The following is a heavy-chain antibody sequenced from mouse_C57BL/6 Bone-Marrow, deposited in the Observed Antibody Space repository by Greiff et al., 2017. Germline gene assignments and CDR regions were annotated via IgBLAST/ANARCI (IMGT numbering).Heavy chain of an antibody. CDR2: ISSGGSYT. CDR3: ARVITTVVARGYFDY. D-gene: IGHD1-1*01. Sequence: SGGDLVKPGGSQKLSCAASGFTFSSYGMSWVRQTPDKRLEWVATISSGGSYTYYPDSVKGRFTISSDNAKNTLYLQMSSLKSEDTAMYYCARVITTVVARGYFDYWGQGTTLTVSS. CDR1: GFTFSSYG. V-gene: IGHV5-6*01. J-gene: IGHJ2*01.